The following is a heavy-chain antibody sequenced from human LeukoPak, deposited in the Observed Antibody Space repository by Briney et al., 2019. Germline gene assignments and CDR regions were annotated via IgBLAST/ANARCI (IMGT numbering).Heavy chain of an antibody. Sequence: SETLSLTCTVSGGSISSYYWSWIRQPAGKGLEWIGRIYTSGGTNYNPSLKSRVTMSVDTSNNQFALKLSSVTAADTAVYYCARDSAAGLSRNFDYWGQGTLVTVSS. CDR3: ARDSAAGLSRNFDY. V-gene: IGHV4-4*07. J-gene: IGHJ4*02. D-gene: IGHD6-13*01. CDR1: GGSISSYY. CDR2: IYTSGGT.